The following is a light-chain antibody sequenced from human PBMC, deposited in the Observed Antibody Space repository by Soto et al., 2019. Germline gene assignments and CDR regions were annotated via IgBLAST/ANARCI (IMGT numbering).Light chain of an antibody. J-gene: IGKJ2*01. CDR2: AAS. Sequence: DIQMTQSPSSLSASVGDIVTITCRASQSISTYLNWYQQKPGKAPKVLIYAASSLQSGVPSRFSGSGYGTDFTLTIGSLQPEDFATYYCQQSYSTPYTFGQGTKLEIK. CDR3: QQSYSTPYT. V-gene: IGKV1-39*01. CDR1: QSISTY.